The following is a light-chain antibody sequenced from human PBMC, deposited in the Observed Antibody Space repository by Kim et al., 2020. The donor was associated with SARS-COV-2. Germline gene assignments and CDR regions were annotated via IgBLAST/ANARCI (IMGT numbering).Light chain of an antibody. CDR2: QDS. Sequence: SYELTQPPSVSVSPGQTASITCSGDKLGDKYACWYQQKPGQSPVLVIYQDSKRPSGIPARFSGSNSGNTATLTISGTQAMDEADYYCQAWDSSTAVFVTG. CDR3: QAWDSSTAV. J-gene: IGLJ1*01. CDR1: KLGDKY. V-gene: IGLV3-1*01.